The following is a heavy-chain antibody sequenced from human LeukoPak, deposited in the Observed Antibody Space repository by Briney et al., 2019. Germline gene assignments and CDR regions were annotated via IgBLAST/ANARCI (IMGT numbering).Heavy chain of an antibody. CDR2: ISYDGSNK. J-gene: IGHJ3*02. V-gene: IGHV3-30*03. CDR1: RFTFSSYG. CDR3: ARDSASIGHNDAFDI. Sequence: PGRSLRLSCAASRFTFSSYGMHWVRQAPGKGLEWVAVISYDGSNKYYADSVKGRFTISRDNSKNTLYLQMNSLRAEDTAVYYCARDSASIGHNDAFDIWGQGTMVTVSS. D-gene: IGHD3-22*01.